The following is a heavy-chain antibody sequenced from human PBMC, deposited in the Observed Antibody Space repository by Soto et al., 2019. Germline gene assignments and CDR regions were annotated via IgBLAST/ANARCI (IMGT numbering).Heavy chain of an antibody. CDR3: ARDKEVTYYDFWSGQGYYYYGMDV. V-gene: IGHV4-30-4*01. J-gene: IGHJ6*02. CDR1: GGSISSGDYY. Sequence: PSETLSLTCTVSGGSISSGDYYWSWIRQPPGKGLEWIGYIYYSGSTYYNPSLKSRVTISVDTSKNQFSLKLSSVTAADTAVYYCARDKEVTYYDFWSGQGYYYYGMDVWGQGTTVTVSS. CDR2: IYYSGST. D-gene: IGHD3-3*01.